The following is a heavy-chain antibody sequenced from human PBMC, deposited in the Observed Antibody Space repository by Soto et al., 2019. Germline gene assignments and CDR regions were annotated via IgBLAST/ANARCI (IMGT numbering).Heavy chain of an antibody. Sequence: GXSVKVSCKASVYTFTSYGISWVRQAPGQGLEWMGWISAYNGNTNYAQKLQGRVTMTTDTSTSTAYMELRSLRSDDTAVYYCARVGEFGWNDSNWFDPRGQGTLVTVSS. V-gene: IGHV1-18*04. J-gene: IGHJ5*02. CDR3: ARVGEFGWNDSNWFDP. CDR1: VYTFTSYG. CDR2: ISAYNGNT. D-gene: IGHD3-10*01.